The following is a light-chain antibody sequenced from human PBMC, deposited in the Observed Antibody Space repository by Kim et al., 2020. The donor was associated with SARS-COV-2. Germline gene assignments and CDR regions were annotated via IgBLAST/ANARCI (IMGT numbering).Light chain of an antibody. Sequence: ALGQTVRITCQGDNRRRDYASWFQQKHGQAPILVIYGKNNRPSGIPDRFSGSNSGNTASLTITGAQAEDEADYYCNSRDTSGNLVVFGGGTKLTVL. CDR2: GKN. CDR1: NRRRDY. V-gene: IGLV3-19*01. J-gene: IGLJ2*01. CDR3: NSRDTSGNLVV.